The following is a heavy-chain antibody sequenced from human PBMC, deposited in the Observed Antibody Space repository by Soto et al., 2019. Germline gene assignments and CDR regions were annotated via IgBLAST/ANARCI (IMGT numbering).Heavy chain of an antibody. CDR1: NYSISSGYY. CDR3: ARHAYYYDS. D-gene: IGHD3-22*01. Sequence: SETLSLTCAVSNYSISSGYYWGWIRQPPGKGLEWIGSIYYSGSTYYNPSLKSRVTISVDTSKNQFSLKLSSVTAADTAVYYCARHAYYYDSWGQGTLVTVSS. CDR2: IYYSGST. V-gene: IGHV4-38-2*01. J-gene: IGHJ4*02.